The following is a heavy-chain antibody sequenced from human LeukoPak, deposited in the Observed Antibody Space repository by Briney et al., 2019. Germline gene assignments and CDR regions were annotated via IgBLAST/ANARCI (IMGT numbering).Heavy chain of an antibody. D-gene: IGHD3-10*01. V-gene: IGHV3-23*01. CDR2: ISNSAGST. J-gene: IGHJ4*02. CDR1: GFTFSSYA. CDR3: AKRASGSGTSLYYFDY. Sequence: GGSLRLSCAASGFTFSSYAMSWVRQAPGKGLEWVSVISNSAGSTFYADSVKGRFTISRDNSKNTLYLQMNGLRAEDTAVYYCAKRASGSGTSLYYFDYWGQGTLVTVSS.